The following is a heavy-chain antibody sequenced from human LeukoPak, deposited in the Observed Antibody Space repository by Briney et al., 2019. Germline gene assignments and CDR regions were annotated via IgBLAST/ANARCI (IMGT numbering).Heavy chain of an antibody. CDR2: ISYSGST. V-gene: IGHV4-59*01. CDR3: ARAYYFDSSGYDDAFDI. Sequence: PSETLSLTCTISGGSISNYYWTWIRQPPGKGLEWIGFISYSGSTSYNPSLKSRVTISLDTSKNQLSLKLSSVTAADTAVYYCARAYYFDSSGYDDAFDIWGQGTMVTVSS. J-gene: IGHJ3*02. D-gene: IGHD3-22*01. CDR1: GGSISNYY.